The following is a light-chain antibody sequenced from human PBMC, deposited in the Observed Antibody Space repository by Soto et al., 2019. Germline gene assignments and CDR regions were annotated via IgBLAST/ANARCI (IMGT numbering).Light chain of an antibody. J-gene: IGKJ1*01. Sequence: EIVLTQSPGTLSLSPGERATLSCRASQIVSSSYLAWYQQKPGQAPRLLIYGASSRATGIPDRFSGSGSGTDFTLTISRLEPEDFAVYYCQQYGSSLTWTFGQGTKVEFK. CDR1: QIVSSSY. CDR3: QQYGSSLTWT. V-gene: IGKV3-20*01. CDR2: GAS.